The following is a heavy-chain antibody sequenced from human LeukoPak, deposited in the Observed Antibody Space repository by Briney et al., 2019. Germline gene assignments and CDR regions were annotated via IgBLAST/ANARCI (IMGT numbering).Heavy chain of an antibody. J-gene: IGHJ4*02. V-gene: IGHV4-31*03. CDR1: GGALNSGAYY. D-gene: IGHD3-10*01. CDR2: IFFTGRT. Sequence: SQTLSLTCTVSGGALNSGAYYWSWHRQYPGKGLEWLGQIFFTGRTAYNPSLKCRLTISIYKSKNQFYMEMVSARVADPCNFYCARDRASGIDCGGQGPLVAVSA. CDR3: ARDRASGIDC.